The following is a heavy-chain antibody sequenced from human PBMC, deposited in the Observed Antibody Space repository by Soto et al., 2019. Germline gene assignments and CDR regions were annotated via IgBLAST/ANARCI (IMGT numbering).Heavy chain of an antibody. D-gene: IGHD6-13*01. CDR2: IYYSGST. CDR1: GGSISSYY. CDR3: ARSYSSSWYWYYFDY. Sequence: SETLSLTCTVSGGSISSYYWSWIRQPPGKGLEWIGYIYYSGSTNYNPSLKSRVTISVDTSKNQFSLKLSSVTAADTAVYYCARSYSSSWYWYYFDYWGQGTLVTVSS. J-gene: IGHJ4*02. V-gene: IGHV4-59*01.